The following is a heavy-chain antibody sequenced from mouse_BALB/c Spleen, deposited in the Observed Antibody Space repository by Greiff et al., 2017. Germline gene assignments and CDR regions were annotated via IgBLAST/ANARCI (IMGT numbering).Heavy chain of an antibody. Sequence: EVHLVESGGGLVKPGGSLKLSCAASGFTFSDYYMYWVRQTPEKRLEWVATISDGGSYTYYPDSVKGRFTISRDNAKNNLYLQMSSLKSEDTAMYYCEREGWWFAYWGQGTLVTVSA. J-gene: IGHJ3*01. CDR3: EREGWWFAY. CDR1: GFTFSDYY. V-gene: IGHV5-4*02. D-gene: IGHD2-3*01. CDR2: ISDGGSYT.